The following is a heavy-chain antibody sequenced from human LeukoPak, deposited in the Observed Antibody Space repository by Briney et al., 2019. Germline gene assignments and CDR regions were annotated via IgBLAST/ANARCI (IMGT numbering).Heavy chain of an antibody. CDR2: VSTGGSTT. V-gene: IGHV3-23*01. J-gene: IGHJ4*02. CDR3: AKEGVISETFDC. CDR1: GFTFSSHS. Sequence: PGGSLRLSCAASGFTFSSHSMSWVRQAPGKGLEWVSLVSTGGSTTYYADSVRGRFNVSRDNAKDTVFLQLNSLRAEDTAIYYCAKEGVISETFDCWGQGVLVTVSS. D-gene: IGHD2-21*01.